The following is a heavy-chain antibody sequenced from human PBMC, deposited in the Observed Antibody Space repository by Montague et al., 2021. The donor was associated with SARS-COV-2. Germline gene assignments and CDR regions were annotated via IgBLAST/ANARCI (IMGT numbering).Heavy chain of an antibody. CDR2: TYYRSKWYY. CDR3: ARGLPAGPNFGMDV. CDR1: GDSVSSHSGA. V-gene: IGHV6-1*01. Sequence: CAISGDSVSSHSGAWNWLRQSPSRGLEWLGRTYYRSKWYYNYGVSVESRVTVNADTSKNQVLLQLNSVTPEDTAVYFCARGLPAGPNFGMDVWGQGTTVTVSS. D-gene: IGHD2-2*01. J-gene: IGHJ6*02.